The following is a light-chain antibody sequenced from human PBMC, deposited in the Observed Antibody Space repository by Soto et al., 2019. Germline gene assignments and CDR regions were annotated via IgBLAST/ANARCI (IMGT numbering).Light chain of an antibody. Sequence: EIVLTQSPGTLSLSPGERATLSCRASQSVTSRYLAWYQQKPGQAPRLLIYGASNRATGIPERFSGSGSGTDFTLTISSLEPEDFAVYYCQQRSNWPPLTFGGGTKVDIK. V-gene: IGKV3D-20*02. CDR2: GAS. J-gene: IGKJ4*01. CDR1: QSVTSRY. CDR3: QQRSNWPPLT.